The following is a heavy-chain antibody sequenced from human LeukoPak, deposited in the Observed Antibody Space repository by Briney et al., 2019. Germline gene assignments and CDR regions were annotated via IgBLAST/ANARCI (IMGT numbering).Heavy chain of an antibody. D-gene: IGHD3-22*01. CDR3: AREGRDYDSSGYYDWFDP. CDR2: IYYSGST. CDR1: GGSISSGGYY. Sequence: KTSETLSLTCTVSGGSISSGGYYWSWIRQHPGKGLEWIGYIYYSGSTYYNPSLKSRVTISVDTSKNQFSLKLSSVTAADTAVYYCAREGRDYDSSGYYDWFDPWGQGTLVTVSS. V-gene: IGHV4-31*03. J-gene: IGHJ5*02.